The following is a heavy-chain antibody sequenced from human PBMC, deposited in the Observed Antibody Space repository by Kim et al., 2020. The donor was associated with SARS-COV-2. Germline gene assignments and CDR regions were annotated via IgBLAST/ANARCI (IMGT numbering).Heavy chain of an antibody. D-gene: IGHD1-26*01. CDR3: ARDGRGDIGSYRGLLDY. CDR2: IWYDGSNK. Sequence: GGSLRLSCAASGFTFSSYGMHWVRQAPGKGLEWVAVIWYDGSNKYYVDSVKGRFTISRDNSKNTLYLQMNSLRAEDTAVYYGARDGRGDIGSYRGLLDYWGQGALVTVSS. CDR1: GFTFSSYG. V-gene: IGHV3-33*01. J-gene: IGHJ4*02.